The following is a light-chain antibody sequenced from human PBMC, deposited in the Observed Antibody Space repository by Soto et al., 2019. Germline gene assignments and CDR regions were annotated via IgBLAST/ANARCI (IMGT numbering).Light chain of an antibody. Sequence: QSALTQPPSASRTPGQTVAISCSGSNSNIASNTVNWYQHLPGTAPKLLIYYNNQRPSGVPDRFSGSKSGTSASLAISGLQSEDESDYYCAAWDDTLKRDVFGTGTKVTAL. J-gene: IGLJ1*01. CDR3: AAWDDTLKRDV. CDR1: NSNIASNT. CDR2: YNN. V-gene: IGLV1-44*01.